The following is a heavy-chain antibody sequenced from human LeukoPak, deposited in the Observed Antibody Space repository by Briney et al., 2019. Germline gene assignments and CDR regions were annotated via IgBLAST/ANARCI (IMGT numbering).Heavy chain of an antibody. CDR1: GGSISSGGYY. CDR3: ARDQSHNGGWFDP. D-gene: IGHD1-1*01. Sequence: SQALSLTCTVSGGSISSGGYYWSWIRQHPGKGLEWIGYIYYSGSTYYNPSLKSRVTISVDTSKNQFSLKLSSVTAADTAVYYCARDQSHNGGWFDPWGQGTLVTVSS. CDR2: IYYSGST. J-gene: IGHJ5*02. V-gene: IGHV4-31*03.